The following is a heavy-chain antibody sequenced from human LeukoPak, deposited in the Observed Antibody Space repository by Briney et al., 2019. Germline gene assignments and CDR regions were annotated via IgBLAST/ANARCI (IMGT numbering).Heavy chain of an antibody. J-gene: IGHJ6*03. V-gene: IGHV4-39*07. CDR2: IYYSGST. D-gene: IGHD3-9*01. Sequence: SETLSLTCTVSGGSISSSSYYWGWIRQPPGKGLEWIGSIYYSGSTYYNPSLKSRVTISVDTSKNQFSLKLSSVTAADTAVYYCARVLRYFDWLETSYYYYMDVWGKGTTVTVSS. CDR3: ARVLRYFDWLETSYYYYMDV. CDR1: GGSISSSSYY.